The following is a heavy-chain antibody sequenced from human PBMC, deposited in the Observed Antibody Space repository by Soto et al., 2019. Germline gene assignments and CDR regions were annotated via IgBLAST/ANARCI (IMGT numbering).Heavy chain of an antibody. V-gene: IGHV1-69*06. CDR3: NRGSEYDFWSGYL. CDR1: GGTSTRYA. D-gene: IGHD3-3*01. J-gene: IGHJ4*02. Sequence: QERLVQSGAEVRKPGSSVKVSCKVTGGTSTRYAINWVRQAPGQGLEWMGGIVPMFGTSKYAQKFQGRVTITADTSTNIDYLELRSLRSEDTAVYYCNRGSEYDFWSGYLWGQGPLVAVSS. CDR2: IVPMFGTS.